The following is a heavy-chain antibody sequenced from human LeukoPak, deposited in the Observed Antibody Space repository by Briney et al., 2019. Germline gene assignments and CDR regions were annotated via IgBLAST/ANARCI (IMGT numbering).Heavy chain of an antibody. CDR1: GGSISSSNW. Sequence: SGTLSLTCAVSGGSISSSNWWNWVRQPPGKGLEWIGEIYHSGSTNYNPSLKSRVTISVDKSKNQFSLKLRSVTAADTAVYHCARANYYGSGSNDALDFWGQGTMVTVSS. J-gene: IGHJ3*01. V-gene: IGHV4-4*02. CDR2: IYHSGST. D-gene: IGHD3-10*01. CDR3: ARANYYGSGSNDALDF.